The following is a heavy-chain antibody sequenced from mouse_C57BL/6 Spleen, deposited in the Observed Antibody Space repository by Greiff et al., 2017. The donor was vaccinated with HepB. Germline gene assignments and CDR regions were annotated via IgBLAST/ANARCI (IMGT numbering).Heavy chain of an antibody. CDR2: INPSTGGT. V-gene: IGHV1-42*01. D-gene: IGHD1-1*01. J-gene: IGHJ3*01. CDR3: ARYDGSSLAWFAY. Sequence: EVQRVESGPELVKPGASVKISCKASGYSFTGYYMNWVKQSPEKSLEWIGEINPSTGGTTYNQKFKAKATLTVDKSSSTAYMQLKSLTSEDSAVYYCARYDGSSLAWFAYWGQGTLVTVSA. CDR1: GYSFTGYY.